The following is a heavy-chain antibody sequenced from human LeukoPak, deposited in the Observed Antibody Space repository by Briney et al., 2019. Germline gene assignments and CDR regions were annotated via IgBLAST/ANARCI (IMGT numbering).Heavy chain of an antibody. CDR1: GASISSGRYY. Sequence: SETLSLTCAVSGASISSGRYYWSWIRQPAGKGLEWIGRIYASGSTNYNPSLKSRVTISEDTAKNQFSLKLSSVTAADTAVYYCARGRPLDPWGQGTLVTVSS. CDR2: IYASGST. CDR3: ARGRPLDP. V-gene: IGHV4-61*02. J-gene: IGHJ5*02.